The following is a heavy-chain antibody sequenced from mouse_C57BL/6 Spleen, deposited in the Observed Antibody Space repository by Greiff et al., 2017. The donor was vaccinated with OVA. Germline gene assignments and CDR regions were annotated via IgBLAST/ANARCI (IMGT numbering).Heavy chain of an antibody. CDR1: GYSITSGYY. Sequence: EVQLVESGPGLVKPSQSLSLTCSVTGYSITSGYYWNWIRQFPGNKLEWMGYISYDGSNNYNPSLKNRISITRDTSKNQFCLKLNSVTTEDTATYYCARDYDYDIYAMDYWGQGTSVTVSS. CDR2: ISYDGSN. D-gene: IGHD2-4*01. CDR3: ARDYDYDIYAMDY. V-gene: IGHV3-6*01. J-gene: IGHJ4*01.